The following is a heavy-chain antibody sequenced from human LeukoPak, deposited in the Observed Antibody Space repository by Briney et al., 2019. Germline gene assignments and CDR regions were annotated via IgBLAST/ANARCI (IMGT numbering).Heavy chain of an antibody. J-gene: IGHJ3*02. Sequence: SVKVSCKASGGTFSSYAISWVRQAPGQGLEWMGGIIPIFGTANYAQKFQGRVTITTDESTSTAYMELRSLRSDDTAVYYCARVRSASAGTASAFDIWGQGTMVTVSS. CDR3: ARVRSASAGTASAFDI. CDR2: IIPIFGTA. D-gene: IGHD2-21*02. CDR1: GGTFSSYA. V-gene: IGHV1-69*05.